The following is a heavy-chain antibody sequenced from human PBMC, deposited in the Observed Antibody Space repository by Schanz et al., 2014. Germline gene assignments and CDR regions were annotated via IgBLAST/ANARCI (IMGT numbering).Heavy chain of an antibody. J-gene: IGHJ6*03. CDR2: IWNNGVTK. CDR1: GFTLSSYA. V-gene: IGHV3-33*08. D-gene: IGHD4-17*01. CDR3: ARDGDRFYHNYYMDV. Sequence: VQLLESGGGLVQPGGSLRLSCAAYGFTLSSYAMHWVRQAPGKGLEWVAVIWNNGVTKYYADSVRGRFTISRDRFQNTLYLRMSSLRAEDTAVYYCARDGDRFYHNYYMDVWGKGTTVTVSS.